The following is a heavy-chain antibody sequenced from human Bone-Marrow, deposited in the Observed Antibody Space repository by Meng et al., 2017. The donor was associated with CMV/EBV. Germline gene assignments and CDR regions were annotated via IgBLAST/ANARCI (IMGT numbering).Heavy chain of an antibody. CDR3: ARRLGCTSYVPEDY. CDR2: ISAYNGNT. Sequence: ASVKVSCKASGYTFSNYGFSWVRQAPGQGLEWMAWISAYNGNTNYNRKFQGRVTLTTDTSTTTASMELRSLTPDDTAVYYCARRLGCTSYVPEDYWGQGTLVTVSS. J-gene: IGHJ4*02. CDR1: GYTFSNYG. V-gene: IGHV1-18*01. D-gene: IGHD2/OR15-2a*01.